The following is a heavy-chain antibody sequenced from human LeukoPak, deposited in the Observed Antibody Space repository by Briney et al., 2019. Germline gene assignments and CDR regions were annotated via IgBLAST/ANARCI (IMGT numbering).Heavy chain of an antibody. V-gene: IGHV4-59*08. CDR1: GGSISSYY. D-gene: IGHD5-24*01. Sequence: PSETLSLTCTVSGGSISSYYWNWIRQPPGKGLEWIGYIYYSGSTKYNPSLKSRATISVDTSKNQFSLKLSSATAADTAVYYCARSLGDDYNFYYWGQGTLVTVSS. CDR3: ARSLGDDYNFYY. CDR2: IYYSGST. J-gene: IGHJ4*02.